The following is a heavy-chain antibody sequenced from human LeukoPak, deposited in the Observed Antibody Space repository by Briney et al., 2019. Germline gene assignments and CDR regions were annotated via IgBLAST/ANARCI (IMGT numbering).Heavy chain of an antibody. V-gene: IGHV3-23*01. D-gene: IGHD3-10*01. J-gene: IGHJ4*02. CDR2: ISGSGDST. Sequence: GGSLRLSCAASGFSFSNYAMGWVRQAPGKGLEWVSSISGSGDSTYYADSVKGRFTISRDNSKNTLYLQMNSLRAEDTAVYYCARSLLWFGELLTAALDYWGQGTLVTVSS. CDR3: ARSLLWFGELLTAALDY. CDR1: GFSFSNYA.